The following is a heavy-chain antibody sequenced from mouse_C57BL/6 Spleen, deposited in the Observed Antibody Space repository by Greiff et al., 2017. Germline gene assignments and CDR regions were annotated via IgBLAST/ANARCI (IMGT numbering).Heavy chain of an antibody. CDR1: GYTFTSYW. CDR3: ARDYGSSYGYFDY. J-gene: IGHJ2*01. D-gene: IGHD1-1*01. Sequence: VQLQQPGAELVKPGASVKLSCKASGYTFTSYWMHWVKQRPGRGLEWIGRIDPNSGGTKYNEKFKSKATLTVDKSSSTAYMQLSSLTSEDSAVYYCARDYGSSYGYFDYWGQGTTLTVSS. CDR2: IDPNSGGT. V-gene: IGHV1-72*01.